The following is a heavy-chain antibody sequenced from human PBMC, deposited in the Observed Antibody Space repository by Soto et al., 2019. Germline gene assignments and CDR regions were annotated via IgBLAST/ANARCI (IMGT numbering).Heavy chain of an antibody. CDR2: IRSKAYGGTT. CDR3: TRDYVLRFLEWLPSYYYYYYMDV. V-gene: IGHV3-49*03. D-gene: IGHD3-3*01. CDR1: GFTFGDYA. J-gene: IGHJ6*03. Sequence: GGSLRLSCTASGFTFGDYAMSWFRQAPGKGLEWVGFIRSKAYGGTTEYAASVKGRFTISRDDSKSIAYLQMNSLKTEDTAVYYCTRDYVLRFLEWLPSYYYYYYMDVWGKGTTVTSP.